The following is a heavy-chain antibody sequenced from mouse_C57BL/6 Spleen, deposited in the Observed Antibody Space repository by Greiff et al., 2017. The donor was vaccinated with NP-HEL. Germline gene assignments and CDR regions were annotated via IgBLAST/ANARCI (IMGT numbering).Heavy chain of an antibody. CDR1: GYTFTSYW. J-gene: IGHJ2*01. CDR3: ARRPSDY. Sequence: QVQLQPGAELVKPGASVKLSCKASGYTFTSYWMQWVKQRPGQGLEWIGEIDPSDSYTNYNQKFKGKATLTVDTSSSTAYMQLSSLTSEDSAVYYCARRPSDYWGQGTTLTVSS. CDR2: IDPSDSYT. V-gene: IGHV1-50*01.